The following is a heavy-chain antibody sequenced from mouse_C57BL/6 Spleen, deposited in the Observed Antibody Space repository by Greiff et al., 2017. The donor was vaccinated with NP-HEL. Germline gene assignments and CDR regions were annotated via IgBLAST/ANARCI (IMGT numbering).Heavy chain of an antibody. V-gene: IGHV1-42*01. D-gene: IGHD4-1*01. CDR1: GYSFTGYY. CDR2: INPSTGGT. CDR3: ASQLTGPYYYAMDY. Sequence: EVKLQESGPELVKPGASVKISCKASGYSFTGYYMNWVKQSPEKSLEWIGEINPSTGGTTYNQKFKAKATLTVDKSSSTAYMQLKSLTSEDSAVYYCASQLTGPYYYAMDYWGQGTSVTVSS. J-gene: IGHJ4*01.